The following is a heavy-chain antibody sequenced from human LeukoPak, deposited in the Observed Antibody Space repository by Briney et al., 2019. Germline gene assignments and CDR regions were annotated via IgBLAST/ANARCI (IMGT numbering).Heavy chain of an antibody. CDR2: ISGSGGST. V-gene: IGHV3-23*01. J-gene: IGHJ4*02. D-gene: IGHD6-13*01. CDR3: AKGGLRQQLVWARIYYFDY. Sequence: PGGSLRLSCAASGFTFSSYAMSWVRQAPGKGLEWVSAISGSGGSTYYADSVKGRFTISRDNSKQTLYLQMNSLRAEDTAVYYCAKGGLRQQLVWARIYYFDYWGQGTLVTVSS. CDR1: GFTFSSYA.